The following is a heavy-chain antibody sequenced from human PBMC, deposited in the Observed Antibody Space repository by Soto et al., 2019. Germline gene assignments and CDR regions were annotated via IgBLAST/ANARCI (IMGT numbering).Heavy chain of an antibody. D-gene: IGHD2-15*01. V-gene: IGHV4-34*01. CDR3: ARGLDIVVVVAATRDGDYFDY. Sequence: PSETLSLTCAVYGGSFSGYYWSWIRQPPGKGLEWIGEINHSGSTNYNPSLKSRVTISVDTSKNQFSLKLSSVTAADTAVYYCARGLDIVVVVAATRDGDYFDYWGQGTLVTVSS. J-gene: IGHJ4*02. CDR2: INHSGST. CDR1: GGSFSGYY.